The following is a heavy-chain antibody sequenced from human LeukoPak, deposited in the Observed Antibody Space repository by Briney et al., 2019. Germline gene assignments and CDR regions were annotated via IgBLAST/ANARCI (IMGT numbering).Heavy chain of an antibody. CDR1: GFTFSSLW. V-gene: IGHV3-7*01. CDR3: ARESGQWLVFDD. CDR2: IKQDVSEK. Sequence: GGSLRLSCEAPGFTFSSLWMSLGRQAPGKGLEWVANIKQDVSEKYFVDSVKCRFTISRHNAKNSLYLQLNSLRAEDTAVYYCARESGQWLVFDDWGQGTLVTVSS. J-gene: IGHJ4*02. D-gene: IGHD6-19*01.